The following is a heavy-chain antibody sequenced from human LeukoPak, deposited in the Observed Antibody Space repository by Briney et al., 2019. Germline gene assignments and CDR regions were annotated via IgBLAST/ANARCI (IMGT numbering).Heavy chain of an antibody. Sequence: KVSCKGSGYTFPNYWIGWVRQMPGKGLEWMGIIYPGDSNTRYSPSFQGQVTISADKSISTAYLQWSSLKASDTAMYYCARFAYGGDYFPGHYWGQGTLVTVSS. V-gene: IGHV5-51*01. CDR1: GYTFPNYW. J-gene: IGHJ4*02. CDR3: ARFAYGGDYFPGHY. D-gene: IGHD2-21*01. CDR2: IYPGDSNT.